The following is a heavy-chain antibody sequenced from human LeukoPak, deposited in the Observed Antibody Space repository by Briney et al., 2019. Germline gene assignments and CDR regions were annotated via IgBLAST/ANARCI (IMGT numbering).Heavy chain of an antibody. J-gene: IGHJ4*02. CDR3: ARDKYSSGWYYLDY. CDR2: ISSSSSYI. D-gene: IGHD6-19*01. CDR1: GLTFSSYA. Sequence: GGSLRLSCAASGLTFSSYAMSWVRQAPGKGPEWVSSISSSSSYIYYADSVKGRFTISRDNAKNSLYLQMNSLRAEDTAVYYCARDKYSSGWYYLDYWGQGTLVTVSS. V-gene: IGHV3-21*01.